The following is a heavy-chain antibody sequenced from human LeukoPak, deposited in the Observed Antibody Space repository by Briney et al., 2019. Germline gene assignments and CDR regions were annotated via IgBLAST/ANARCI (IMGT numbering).Heavy chain of an antibody. CDR2: IRSDGSQT. CDR3: AREADDFDN. CDR1: GFTFSSYW. V-gene: IGHV3-74*01. Sequence: GGSLRLYCAASGFTFSSYWMHWVRQAPGEGLVWVSAIRSDGSQTFYADSVKGRFTISRDNAKNTLYLQMNSLRVEDTAVYFCAREADDFDNWGQGTMVTVSS. J-gene: IGHJ3*02.